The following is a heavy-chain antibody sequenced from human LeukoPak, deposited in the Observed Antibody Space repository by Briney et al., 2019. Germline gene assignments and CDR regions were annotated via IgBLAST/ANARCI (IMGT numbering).Heavy chain of an antibody. J-gene: IGHJ5*02. CDR3: ASTDYYYDPPP. Sequence: GGSLRLSCAASGFTVSSNYMSWVRQAPGKGLEWVSVIYSGGSTYYADSVKGRFTISRDNSKNSLYLQMNSLRAEDTAVYYCASTDYYYDPPPWGQGTLVTVSS. D-gene: IGHD3-22*01. CDR1: GFTVSSNY. CDR2: IYSGGST. V-gene: IGHV3-66*01.